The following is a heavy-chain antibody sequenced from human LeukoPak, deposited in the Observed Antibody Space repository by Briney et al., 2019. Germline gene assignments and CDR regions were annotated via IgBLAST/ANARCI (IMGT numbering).Heavy chain of an antibody. V-gene: IGHV4-59*01. J-gene: IGHJ5*02. CDR3: ATSTGTIYTWFDP. Sequence: SETLSLTCTVSGGSISSDYWSWIRHPPGKGLEWIGYIDNSGNTNYNPALKSRVTISVDTPKNQFSLRLSSVTAADTAVYYCATSTGTIYTWFDPWGQGTLVTVSS. D-gene: IGHD1-1*01. CDR2: IDNSGNT. CDR1: GGSISSDY.